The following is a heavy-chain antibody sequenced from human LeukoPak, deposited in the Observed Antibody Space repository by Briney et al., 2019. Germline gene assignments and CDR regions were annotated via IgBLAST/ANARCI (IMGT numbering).Heavy chain of an antibody. V-gene: IGHV3-49*04. J-gene: IGHJ3*02. CDR1: GFTFDDYA. D-gene: IGHD2-2*01. Sequence: PGRSLRLSCTASGFTFDDYAMSWVRQAPKKGLEWVGFIRIKAYGGTTEYAAPVKGRFTISRDDSKRIAYLQMNSLKTDDTAVYYCTRVVPTTIGDAFDIWGQGTIITVSS. CDR2: IRIKAYGGTT. CDR3: TRVVPTTIGDAFDI.